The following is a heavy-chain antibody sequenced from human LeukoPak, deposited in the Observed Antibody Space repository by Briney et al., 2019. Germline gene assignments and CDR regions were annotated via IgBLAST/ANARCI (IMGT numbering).Heavy chain of an antibody. CDR1: GFTFRDSW. V-gene: IGHV3-74*01. J-gene: IGHJ6*01. D-gene: IGHD3-22*01. CDR3: ARPRNVYYFDSSPYYYGYGMAV. CDR2: IHTDESST. Sequence: PGGSLRQSCEAPGFTFRDSWMHWVRRAPGKGLGWVDRIHTDESSTNLAIVVKGRFSISRDKARNTAFLQRDSLRAEDTAVYYSARPRNVYYFDSSPYYYGYGMAVWGQGTTVIVSS.